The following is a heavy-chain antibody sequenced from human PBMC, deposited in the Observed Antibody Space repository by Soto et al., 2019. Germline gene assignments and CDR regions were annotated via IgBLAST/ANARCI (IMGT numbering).Heavy chain of an antibody. CDR2: IYYSGST. CDR3: ARLQFKDWFEP. J-gene: IGHJ5*02. CDR1: GGSISSSTYS. Sequence: SETLSLTCTVSGGSISSSTYSWGWIRQPPGKGLEWIGSIYYSGSTYYNPSLKSRVTISVDTSKNQFSLKLNSVTAADTAVYDCARLQFKDWFEPWGQGTLVTVSS. V-gene: IGHV4-39*01.